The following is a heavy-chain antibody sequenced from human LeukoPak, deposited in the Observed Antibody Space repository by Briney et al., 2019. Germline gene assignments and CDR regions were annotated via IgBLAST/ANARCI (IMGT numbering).Heavy chain of an antibody. Sequence: GGSLRLSCAASGFTFSSYWMHWVRQAPGKGLEWVSYISSSGSTIYYADSVKGRFTISRDNAKNSLYLQMNSLRAEDTAVYYCARGPVVTMVRGALDYWGQGTLVTVSS. D-gene: IGHD3-10*01. J-gene: IGHJ4*02. CDR1: GFTFSSYW. CDR2: ISSSGSTI. V-gene: IGHV3-48*04. CDR3: ARGPVVTMVRGALDY.